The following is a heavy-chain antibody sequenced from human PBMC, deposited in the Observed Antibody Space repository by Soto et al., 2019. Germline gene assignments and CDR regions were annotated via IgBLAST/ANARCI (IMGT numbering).Heavy chain of an antibody. D-gene: IGHD3-22*01. V-gene: IGHV3-43*01. Sequence: PGGSLRLSCAASGFTFDDYTMHWVRQAPGKGLEWVSLISWDGGSTYYADSVKGRFTISRDNSKNSLYLQMNSLRTEDTALYYCAKDIGDYYDSSGYFIDYWGQGTLVTVSS. CDR2: ISWDGGST. CDR1: GFTFDDYT. CDR3: AKDIGDYYDSSGYFIDY. J-gene: IGHJ4*02.